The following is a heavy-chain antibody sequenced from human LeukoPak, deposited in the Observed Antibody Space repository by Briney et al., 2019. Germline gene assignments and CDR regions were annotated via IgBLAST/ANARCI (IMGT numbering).Heavy chain of an antibody. CDR2: IKQDGSEK. J-gene: IGHJ6*03. V-gene: IGHV3-7*01. CDR3: AREYSRRYYYYMDV. Sequence: PGGSLRLSCAASGFTFSSYWMSWVRQAPGKGLEWVANIKQDGSEKYYVDSVKGRFTISRDNAKNSLYLQMNSLRAEDTAAYYCAREYSRRYYYYMDVWGKGTTVTVSS. CDR1: GFTFSSYW. D-gene: IGHD6-13*01.